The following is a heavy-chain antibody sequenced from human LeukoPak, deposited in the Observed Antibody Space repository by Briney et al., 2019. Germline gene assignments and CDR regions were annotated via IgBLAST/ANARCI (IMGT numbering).Heavy chain of an antibody. CDR2: IYTSGSN. D-gene: IGHD6-6*01. V-gene: IGHV4-4*09. Sequence: SETLSLTCTVSGGSISSYYWSWIRQPPGKGLEWIGYIYTSGSNNYNPSLKSRVTISVDTSKNQFSLKLSSVTAADTAVYYCARQSIAARFGWFDPWGQGTLVTVSS. CDR1: GGSISSYY. CDR3: ARQSIAARFGWFDP. J-gene: IGHJ5*02.